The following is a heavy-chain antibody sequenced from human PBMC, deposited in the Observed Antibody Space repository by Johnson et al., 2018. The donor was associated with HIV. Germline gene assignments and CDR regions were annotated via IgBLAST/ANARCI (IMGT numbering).Heavy chain of an antibody. V-gene: IGHV3-43D*03. CDR2: ISWDCGST. CDR1: GFSFNDSA. D-gene: IGHD2-2*01. Sequence: VLLVESGGAVVQPGGSLRLSCAASGFSFNDSAMHWVRQVSGNGLEWVSLISWDCGSTYYADSVKVLFTISRDNSKNSLYLQMNSLRAEDTALYYCAKDSSPSWRRYDAFDFWGQGTMVTVSS. CDR3: AKDSSPSWRRYDAFDF. J-gene: IGHJ3*01.